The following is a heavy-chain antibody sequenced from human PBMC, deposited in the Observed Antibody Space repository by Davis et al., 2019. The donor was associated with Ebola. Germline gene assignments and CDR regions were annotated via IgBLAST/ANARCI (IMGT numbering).Heavy chain of an antibody. Sequence: GESLKISCAASGFTFSDYYMSWIRQAPGKGLEWVSYISSCGSTIYYADSVKGRFTISRDNAKNSLYLQMNSLRAEDTAVYYCAREGTPYGMDVWGQGTTVTVSS. J-gene: IGHJ6*02. V-gene: IGHV3-11*01. CDR3: AREGTPYGMDV. CDR1: GFTFSDYY. D-gene: IGHD1-1*01. CDR2: ISSCGSTI.